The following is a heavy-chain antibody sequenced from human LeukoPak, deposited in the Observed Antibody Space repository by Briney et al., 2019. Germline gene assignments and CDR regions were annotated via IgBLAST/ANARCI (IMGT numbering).Heavy chain of an antibody. J-gene: IGHJ4*02. V-gene: IGHV3-49*03. CDR1: GFTFGEYS. CDR2: IRSKVFGETR. Sequence: GRSLRLSCTASGFTFGEYSVSWFRQAPGKGLQWVGFIRSKVFGETREYAASVKGRFIMSRDDSKSTAYLHTTSLKTEDTAVYYCSRHYDFWSGNYPYYFDFWGQGTLVTVSS. CDR3: SRHYDFWSGNYPYYFDF. D-gene: IGHD3-3*01.